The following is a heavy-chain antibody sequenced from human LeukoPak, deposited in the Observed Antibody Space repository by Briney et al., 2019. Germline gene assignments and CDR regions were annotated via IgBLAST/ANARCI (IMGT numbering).Heavy chain of an antibody. Sequence: ASVKVSCKAFGYTFTSNYMHWVRQAPGQGPEWMGVISPSGGSTTYAQKFQGRVTLTRDMSTSTDYLELSSLRSEDTAVYYCAILQNYYYYYMDVWGKGTTVTVSS. CDR2: ISPSGGST. CDR3: AILQNYYYYYMDV. D-gene: IGHD4-11*01. CDR1: GYTFTSNY. J-gene: IGHJ6*03. V-gene: IGHV1-46*01.